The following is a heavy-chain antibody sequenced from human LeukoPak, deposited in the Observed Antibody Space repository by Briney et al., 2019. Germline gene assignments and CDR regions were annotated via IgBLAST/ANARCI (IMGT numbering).Heavy chain of an antibody. D-gene: IGHD6-13*01. CDR2: IYISGST. CDR1: GGSISSYY. CDR3: ARAAAAAGLDY. J-gene: IGHJ4*02. Sequence: SETLSLTCTVSGGSISSYYWSWIRQPPGKGLEWIGRIYISGSTTYNPSLKSRVTISVDKSKNQFSLSLSSVTAADTAVYYCARAAAAAGLDYWGQGTLVTVSS. V-gene: IGHV4-4*07.